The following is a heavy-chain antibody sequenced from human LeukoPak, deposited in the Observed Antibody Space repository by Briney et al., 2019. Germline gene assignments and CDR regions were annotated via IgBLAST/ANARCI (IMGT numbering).Heavy chain of an antibody. CDR2: ILTIFGTA. D-gene: IGHD6-19*01. CDR3: ARSFHSSGWYHDY. J-gene: IGHJ4*02. V-gene: IGHV1-69*13. CDR1: GGTFSTYA. Sequence: ASVKVSCKASGGTFSTYAISWVRQAPGQGLEWMGGILTIFGTANYAPEFQGRVTITADESTSTAYMELSSLRSEDTAVYYCARSFHSSGWYHDYWGQGTLVTVPS.